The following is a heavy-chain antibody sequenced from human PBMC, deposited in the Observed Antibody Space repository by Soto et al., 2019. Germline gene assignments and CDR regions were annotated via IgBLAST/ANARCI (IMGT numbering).Heavy chain of an antibody. D-gene: IGHD3-10*01. CDR2: ISTNGGSA. V-gene: IGHV3-64D*06. CDR1: GFSFSDYP. J-gene: IGHJ6*02. Sequence: EVQVVESGGGLVQPGGSLRLSWSASGFSFSDYPMHWVRQAPGKGLEHISTISTNGGSAYYADSVKDRFIISRDNSKNTLSLQMSSLRAEDTALYYCVKTRLAVRELMGYYYGMDVWGHGTTVTVSS. CDR3: VKTRLAVRELMGYYYGMDV.